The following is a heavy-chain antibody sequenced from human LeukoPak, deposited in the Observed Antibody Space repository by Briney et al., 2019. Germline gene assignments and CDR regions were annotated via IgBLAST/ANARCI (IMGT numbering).Heavy chain of an antibody. CDR1: AFSLNTYN. V-gene: IGHV3-21*04. Sequence: GGSLRLSCVVSAFSLNTYNMNWVRQAPGKGLEWVSSISYTGTYIYYADSVKGRFTISRDNSKNSLYLQMNSLRAEDTAVYYCAKESSGGWYFDYWGQGTLVTVSS. D-gene: IGHD6-19*01. J-gene: IGHJ4*02. CDR3: AKESSGGWYFDY. CDR2: ISYTGTYI.